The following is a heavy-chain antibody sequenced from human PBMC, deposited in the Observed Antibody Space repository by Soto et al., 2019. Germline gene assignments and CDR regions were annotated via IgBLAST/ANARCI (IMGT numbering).Heavy chain of an antibody. V-gene: IGHV3-21*01. Sequence: PGGSLRLSCAASGFTFSSYSMNWVRQAPGKGLEWVSSISSSSSYIYYADSVKGRFTISRDNAMNSLYLQMNSLRAEDTAVYYSARDNMGVVTAIFSHDAFDIWGQGTMVTVSS. CDR2: ISSSSSYI. CDR1: GFTFSSYS. CDR3: ARDNMGVVTAIFSHDAFDI. J-gene: IGHJ3*02. D-gene: IGHD2-21*02.